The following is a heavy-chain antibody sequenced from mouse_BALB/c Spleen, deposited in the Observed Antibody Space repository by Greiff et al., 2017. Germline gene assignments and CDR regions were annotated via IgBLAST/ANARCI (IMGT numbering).Heavy chain of an antibody. D-gene: IGHD2-14*01. J-gene: IGHJ3*01. CDR1: GYAFTNYL. Sequence: QVQLQQSGAELVRPGTSVKVSCKASGYAFTNYLIEWVKQRPGQGLEWIGVINPGSGGTNYNEKFKGKATLTADKSSSTAYMQLSSLTSDDSAVYYCTEDYRYDGWFAYWGQGTLVTVSA. CDR3: TEDYRYDGWFAY. CDR2: INPGSGGT. V-gene: IGHV1-54*03.